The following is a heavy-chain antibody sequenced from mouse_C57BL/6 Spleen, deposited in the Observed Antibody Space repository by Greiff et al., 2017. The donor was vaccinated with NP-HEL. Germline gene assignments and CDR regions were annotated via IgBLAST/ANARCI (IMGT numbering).Heavy chain of an antibody. Sequence: EVMLVESGGGLVQPGGSLSLSCAASGFTFTDYYISWVRQPPGKALEWLGFIRNKANGYTTEYSASVKGTFTISRDNSQSILYLQMNALRADDSATYYGATPKDPRTTEAMDYWGQGTSVTVSS. CDR1: GFTFTDYY. CDR2: IRNKANGYTT. J-gene: IGHJ4*01. CDR3: ATPKDPRTTEAMDY. D-gene: IGHD2-12*01. V-gene: IGHV7-3*01.